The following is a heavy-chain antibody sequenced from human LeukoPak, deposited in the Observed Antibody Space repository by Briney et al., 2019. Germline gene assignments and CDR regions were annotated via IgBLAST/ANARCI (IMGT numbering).Heavy chain of an antibody. J-gene: IGHJ5*02. CDR2: IYYSGST. Sequence: PSETLSLTCTVSGGSISSYYWSWIRQPPGKGLEWIGYIYYSGSTYYNPSLKSRVTISVDTSKNQFSLKLSSVTAADTAVYYCARVLGYCSGGSCYDLKFDPWGQGTLVTVSS. CDR3: ARVLGYCSGGSCYDLKFDP. V-gene: IGHV4-59*08. D-gene: IGHD2-15*01. CDR1: GGSISSYY.